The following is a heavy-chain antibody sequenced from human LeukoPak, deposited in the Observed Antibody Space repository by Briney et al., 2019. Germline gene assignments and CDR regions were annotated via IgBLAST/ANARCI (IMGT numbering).Heavy chain of an antibody. D-gene: IGHD3-3*01. CDR2: IYYSGST. V-gene: IGHV4-39*07. Sequence: PSETLSLTCTVSGGSFSSSSYYWGWIRQPPGKGLEWIGSIYYSGSTYYNPSLKSRVTISVDTSKNQFSLKLSSVPAADTAFYYCARGSITIFGVAPYYFDYWGQGTLVTVSS. CDR1: GGSFSSSSYY. CDR3: ARGSITIFGVAPYYFDY. J-gene: IGHJ4*02.